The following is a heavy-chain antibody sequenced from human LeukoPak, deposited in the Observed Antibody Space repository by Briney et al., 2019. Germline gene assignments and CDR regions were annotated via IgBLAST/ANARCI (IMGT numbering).Heavy chain of an antibody. CDR3: AKGPVAAAGTFYFDY. CDR1: GFTFSSYA. D-gene: IGHD6-13*01. CDR2: ISYDGSNK. V-gene: IGHV3-30*04. J-gene: IGHJ4*02. Sequence: GGSLRLSCPASGFTFSSYAMHWVRQAPGKGLEWVAVISYDGSNKYYADSVKGRFTISRDNSKNTLYLQMNSLRAEDTAVYYCAKGPVAAAGTFYFDYWGQGTLVTVSS.